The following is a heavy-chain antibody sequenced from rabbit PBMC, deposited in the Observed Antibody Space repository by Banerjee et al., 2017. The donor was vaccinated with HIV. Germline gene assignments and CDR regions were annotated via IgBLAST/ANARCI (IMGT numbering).Heavy chain of an antibody. CDR2: IYTGGSGSK. D-gene: IGHD2-1*01. CDR3: ARGGYDDYGKYYFGL. J-gene: IGHJ4*01. V-gene: IGHV1S45*01. CDR1: GFSFSSGYD. Sequence: QEQLVESGGGLVKPGASLTLTCKASGFSFSSGYDMCWVRQAPGKGLEWIACIYTGGSGSKWYASWAKGRFTISKTSSTTVTLQMTSLTGADTATYFCARGGYDDYGKYYFGLWGPGTLVTVS.